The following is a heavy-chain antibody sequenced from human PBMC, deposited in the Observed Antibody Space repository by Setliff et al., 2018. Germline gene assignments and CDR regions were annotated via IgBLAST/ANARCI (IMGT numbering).Heavy chain of an antibody. V-gene: IGHV3-30*18. CDR3: AKGYCSSTSCYVDY. CDR2: ISYDGSNK. Sequence: SCAASGFTFSSYWMSWVRQAPGKGLEWVAVISYDGSNKYYADSVKGRFTISRDNAKNSLYLQMNSLRAEDMALYYCAKGYCSSTSCYVDYWGQGTLVTSPQ. J-gene: IGHJ4*02. CDR1: GFTFSSYW. D-gene: IGHD2-2*01.